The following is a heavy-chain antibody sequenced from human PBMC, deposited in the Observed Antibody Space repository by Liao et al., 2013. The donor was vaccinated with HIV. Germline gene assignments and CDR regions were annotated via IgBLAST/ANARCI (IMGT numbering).Heavy chain of an antibody. D-gene: IGHD2-15*01. Sequence: QVQLQESGPGLVKPSQTLSLTCTVSGGSVNSGGYYWSWIRQPAGKGLEWIGHIYTSGSTNYNPSLESRVTISVDTSKNHFSLRLRSVTAADTAVYFCARLLVGSERGSYYYYMDVWGKGTTVAVSS. CDR1: GGSVNSGGYY. CDR2: IYTSGST. V-gene: IGHV4-61*02. CDR3: ARLLVGSERGSYYYYMDV. J-gene: IGHJ6*03.